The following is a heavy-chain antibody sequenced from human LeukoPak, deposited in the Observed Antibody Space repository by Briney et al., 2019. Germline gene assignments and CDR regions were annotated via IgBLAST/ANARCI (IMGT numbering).Heavy chain of an antibody. Sequence: GGSLRLSCAASGFTFSSYWMHWVRQAPGKGLVWVSRINSDGSSTSYADSVKGRFTISRDNAKNTLYLQMNSLRAEDTAVYYYARERIAVGAGTEGNNWFDPWGQGTLVTVSS. CDR1: GFTFSSYW. J-gene: IGHJ5*02. CDR3: ARERIAVGAGTEGNNWFDP. D-gene: IGHD6-19*01. V-gene: IGHV3-74*01. CDR2: INSDGSST.